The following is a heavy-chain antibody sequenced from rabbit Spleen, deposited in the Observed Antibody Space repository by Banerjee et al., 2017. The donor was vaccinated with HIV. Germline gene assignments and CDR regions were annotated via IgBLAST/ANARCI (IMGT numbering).Heavy chain of an antibody. D-gene: IGHD1-1*01. CDR2: IYGGDIHST. Sequence: QEQLVESGGGLVKPEGSLTLTCKASGFSFSSGYYMCWVRQAPGKGLEWIACIYGGDIHSTAYASWAKGRFTISKTSSTTVTLQMTSLTAADTATYFCARNYVNAFDPWGQGTLVTVS. J-gene: IGHJ2*01. V-gene: IGHV1S45*01. CDR1: GFSFSSGYY. CDR3: ARNYVNAFDP.